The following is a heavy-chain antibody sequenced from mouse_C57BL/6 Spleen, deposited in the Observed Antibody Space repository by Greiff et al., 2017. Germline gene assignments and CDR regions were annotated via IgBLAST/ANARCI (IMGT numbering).Heavy chain of an antibody. Sequence: EVQVVESGPGLVKPSQSLSLTCSVTGYSITSGYYWNWIRQFPGNKLEWMGYISYDGSNNYNPSLKNRISITRDTSKNQFFLKLNSVTTEYTATXYCARDGSSYVGYFDVWGTGTTVTVSS. CDR2: ISYDGSN. V-gene: IGHV3-6*01. J-gene: IGHJ1*03. CDR1: GYSITSGYY. CDR3: ARDGSSYVGYFDV. D-gene: IGHD1-1*01.